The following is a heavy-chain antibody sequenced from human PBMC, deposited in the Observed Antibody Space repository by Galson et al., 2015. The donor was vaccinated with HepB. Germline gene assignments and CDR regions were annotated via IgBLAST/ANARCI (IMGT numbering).Heavy chain of an antibody. Sequence: SLRLSCAASGFTFSSYAMSWVRQAPGKGLEWVSAISGSGGSTYYAGSVKGRFTTSRDNSMNTLYLQMNSLRAEDTAVYYCAKETRGDIDFWGQGTLVTVSS. CDR3: AKETRGDIDF. V-gene: IGHV3-23*01. CDR1: GFTFSSYA. J-gene: IGHJ4*02. CDR2: ISGSGGST. D-gene: IGHD2-21*02.